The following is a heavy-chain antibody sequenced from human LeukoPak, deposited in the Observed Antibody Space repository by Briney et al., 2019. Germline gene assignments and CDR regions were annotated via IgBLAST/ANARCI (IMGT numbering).Heavy chain of an antibody. J-gene: IGHJ4*02. CDR2: INPNSGGT. Sequence: ASVKVSCKASGYTFTGYYMHWVRQAPGQGLEWMGWINPNSGGTNYAQKFQGRVTMTRDTSTSTAYMKLSRLRSDDTAVYYCAKVYNWNDGGGPLNYFDYWGQGTLVTVSS. V-gene: IGHV1-2*02. CDR3: AKVYNWNDGGGPLNYFDY. CDR1: GYTFTGYY. D-gene: IGHD1-1*01.